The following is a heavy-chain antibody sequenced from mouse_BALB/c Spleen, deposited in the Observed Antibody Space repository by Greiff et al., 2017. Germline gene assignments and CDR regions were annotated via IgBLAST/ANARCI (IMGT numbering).Heavy chain of an antibody. Sequence: LQESGAELAKPGASVKMSCKASGYTFTSYWMHWVKQRPGQGLEWIGYINPSTGYTEYNQKFKDKATLTADKSSSTAYMQLSSLTSEDSAVYYCARGYGNSMDYWGQGTSVTVSS. V-gene: IGHV1-7*01. CDR3: ARGYGNSMDY. J-gene: IGHJ4*01. CDR1: GYTFTSYW. D-gene: IGHD2-10*02. CDR2: INPSTGYT.